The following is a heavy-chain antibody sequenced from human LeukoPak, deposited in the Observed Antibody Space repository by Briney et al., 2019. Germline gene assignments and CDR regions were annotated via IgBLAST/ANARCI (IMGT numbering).Heavy chain of an antibody. CDR3: ARDRTYDSSGYYSQFDY. J-gene: IGHJ4*02. D-gene: IGHD3-22*01. V-gene: IGHV3-33*01. CDR2: IWYDGSNK. CDR1: GFTFSSYG. Sequence: GRSLRLSCAASGFTFSSYGMHWVRQAPGKGLEWVAVIWYDGSNKYYADSVKGRFTTSRDNSKNTLYLQMNSLRAEDTAVYYCARDRTYDSSGYYSQFDYWGQGTLVTVSS.